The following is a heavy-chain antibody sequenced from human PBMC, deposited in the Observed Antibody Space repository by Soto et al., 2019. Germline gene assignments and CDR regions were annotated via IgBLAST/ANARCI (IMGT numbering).Heavy chain of an antibody. J-gene: IGHJ4*02. CDR3: ARHGYSYGGGYFHY. CDR2: IYSGGSA. V-gene: IGHV3-66*04. CDR1: VSSNY. Sequence: VSSNYMSWVRQAPGKGLEWVSVIYSGGSAYYADSVEGRFTISRDNSKNTLYLQMNSLRAEDTAVYYCARHGYSYGGGYFHYWGQGTLVTVSS. D-gene: IGHD5-18*01.